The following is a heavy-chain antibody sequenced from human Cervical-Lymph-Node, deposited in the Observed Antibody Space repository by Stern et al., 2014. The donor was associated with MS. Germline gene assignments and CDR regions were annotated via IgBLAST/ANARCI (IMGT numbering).Heavy chain of an antibody. CDR3: ATSTASDAFDI. Sequence: VQLVESGGGVVQPGRSLRLSCVASGLTFSTSVMHWVRQAPGKGLEWVAVLWNDGSKDHFADAVNVLSSTSRDTAKNTLHLQMSSLIAEDTAVYFCATSTASDAFDIWGQGTLVTVSS. CDR1: GLTFSTSV. CDR2: LWNDGSKD. D-gene: IGHD2/OR15-2a*01. V-gene: IGHV3-33*01. J-gene: IGHJ3*02.